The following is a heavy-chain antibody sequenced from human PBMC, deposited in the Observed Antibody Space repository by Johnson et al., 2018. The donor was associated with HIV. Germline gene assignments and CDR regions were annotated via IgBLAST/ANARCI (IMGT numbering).Heavy chain of an antibody. CDR1: GFTVTTKY. CDR2: IYSGGST. Sequence: QLVESGGGLVQPGGSLRLSCAASGFTVTTKYMSWVRQAPGKGLEWVSVIYSGGSTYYADSLKGRFTISRDNSKNTLYLQMNSLRVEDTAVYYCASEVRGVLDIWGQGTMVTVSS. V-gene: IGHV3-66*01. CDR3: ASEVRGVLDI. D-gene: IGHD3-10*01. J-gene: IGHJ3*02.